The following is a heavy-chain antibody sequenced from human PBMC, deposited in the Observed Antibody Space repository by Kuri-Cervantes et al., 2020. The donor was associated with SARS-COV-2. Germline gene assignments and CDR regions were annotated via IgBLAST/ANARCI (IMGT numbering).Heavy chain of an antibody. D-gene: IGHD3-3*01. V-gene: IGHV4-59*01. CDR1: GGSISSYY. CDR3: AREIRYYDFWSGYAGYYGMDV. Sequence: ESLKISCTVSGGSISSYYWSWIRQPPGKGLEWIGYIYYSGSTNYNPSLKSRVTISVDTSKNQFSLKLSSVTAADTAVYYCAREIRYYDFWSGYAGYYGMDVWGQGTTVTVSS. J-gene: IGHJ6*02. CDR2: IYYSGST.